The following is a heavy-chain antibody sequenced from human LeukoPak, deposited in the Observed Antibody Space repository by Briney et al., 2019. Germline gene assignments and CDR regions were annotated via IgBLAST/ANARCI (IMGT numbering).Heavy chain of an antibody. CDR2: INPNSGGT. D-gene: IGHD2-2*01. CDR1: GYTFTAYY. V-gene: IGHV1-2*02. Sequence: GASLKVSFKASGYTFTAYYIHWVRRAPGQGLEWMEWINPNSGGTESAQKFQGRVTMTRDTSISTAYMELSRLRSDDTAVYYCTRDHCTSINCYEYKYFGIDVWGQGTTVTVSS. J-gene: IGHJ6*02. CDR3: TRDHCTSINCYEYKYFGIDV.